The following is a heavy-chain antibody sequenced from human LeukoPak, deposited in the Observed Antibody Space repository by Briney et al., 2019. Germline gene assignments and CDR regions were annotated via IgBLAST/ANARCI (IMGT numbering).Heavy chain of an antibody. CDR2: IYSSGGT. CDR3: AAKGNGYSGSYVFAQ. D-gene: IGHD1-26*01. CDR1: GFRVSINY. J-gene: IGHJ4*02. V-gene: IGHV3-66*01. Sequence: GGSLRLSCAASGFRVSINYMSWVRQAPGKGLEWVSVIYSSGGTYYTDSVRGRFTISRDNSKNTLDLQMNSVRAEDTAVYYCAAKGNGYSGSYVFAQWGQGTLVTVSS.